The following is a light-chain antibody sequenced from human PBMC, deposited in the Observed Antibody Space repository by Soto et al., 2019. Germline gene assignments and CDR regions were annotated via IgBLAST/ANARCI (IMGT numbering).Light chain of an antibody. V-gene: IGKV1-27*01. CDR3: QKYNNVPLP. CDR2: AVV. J-gene: IGKJ1*01. Sequence: DIQMTQYPSSLSESVGDRVTITCRASQGISNYLAWYQQKPGKVPKLLISAVVTLQSGVPSRFSGSGSGTAFTLTISSPPPVDVATYYCQKYNNVPLPCGQGTKVEIK. CDR1: QGISNY.